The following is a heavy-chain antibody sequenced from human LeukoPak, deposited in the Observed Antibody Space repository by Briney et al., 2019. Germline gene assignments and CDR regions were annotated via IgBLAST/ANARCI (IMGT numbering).Heavy chain of an antibody. CDR3: TTDLDY. CDR1: GFIFRDVR. Sequence: GRSLRLSCAGSGFIFRDVRMSGVRRARGKGLEWVGRIKSKSDGGTIDYAAPVKGRVTMSRDDSKKTFSLEMNNLKTEDTGVYYCTTDLDYWGQGTLVTVSS. J-gene: IGHJ4*02. V-gene: IGHV3-15*01. CDR2: IKSKSDGGTI.